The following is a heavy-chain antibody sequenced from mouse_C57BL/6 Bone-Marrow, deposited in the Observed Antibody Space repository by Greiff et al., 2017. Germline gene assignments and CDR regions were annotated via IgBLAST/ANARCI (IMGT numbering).Heavy chain of an antibody. V-gene: IGHV1-50*01. Sequence: QVQLQQPGAELVKPGASVKLFCKASGYTFTSYWMQWVKQRPGQGLEWIGEIDPSDSYTNYNQKFKGKATLTVDTSSSTAYMQLSSLTSEDSAVYYCARGGVTTVVGGDYFDYWGQGTTLTVSS. CDR1: GYTFTSYW. J-gene: IGHJ2*01. D-gene: IGHD1-1*01. CDR3: ARGGVTTVVGGDYFDY. CDR2: IDPSDSYT.